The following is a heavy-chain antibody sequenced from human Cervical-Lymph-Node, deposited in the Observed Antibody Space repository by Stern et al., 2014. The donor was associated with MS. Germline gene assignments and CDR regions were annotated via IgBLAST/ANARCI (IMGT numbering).Heavy chain of an antibody. D-gene: IGHD3-10*01. CDR2: ISTYNGNT. CDR3: AREFYGSGSYYPDY. Sequence: QVQLVQSGAEVKKPGASVKVSCKASGYTFTNYGISWARQAPGQGLEVMGWISTYNGNTDFVQNFQGRGTMSTDTSTSTAYMELRSLRSDDTAVYYCAREFYGSGSYYPDYWGQGTLVTVSS. V-gene: IGHV1-18*01. CDR1: GYTFTNYG. J-gene: IGHJ4*02.